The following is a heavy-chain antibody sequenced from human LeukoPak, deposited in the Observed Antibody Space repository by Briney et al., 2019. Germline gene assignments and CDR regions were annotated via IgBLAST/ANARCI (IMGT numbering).Heavy chain of an antibody. Sequence: PSETLSPTCTVSGGSISSGDYYWRWIRQPPGKGLEWIGYIYYSGNTYYNPSLKSRITISIDTSKNQFSLKLSSVTAADTAVYFCARDPPAYGDYSRGYGMDVWGRGTTVIVSS. CDR2: IYYSGNT. CDR1: GGSISSGDYY. D-gene: IGHD4-17*01. CDR3: ARDPPAYGDYSRGYGMDV. J-gene: IGHJ6*04. V-gene: IGHV4-30-4*01.